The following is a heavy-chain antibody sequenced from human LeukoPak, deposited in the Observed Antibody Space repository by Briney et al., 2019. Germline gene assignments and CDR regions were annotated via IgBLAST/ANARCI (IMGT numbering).Heavy chain of an antibody. Sequence: SETLSLTCSVSGVSISSGSNYWGWIRQPPGKTLEWIGSIYSSGSTHYNPSLKSRVIILIDTAKNHFSLNLSSVTAADTAVYYCARRNADSSSWSPNGAFDIWGQGAMVTVSS. V-gene: IGHV4-39*07. CDR3: ARRNADSSSWSPNGAFDI. D-gene: IGHD6-13*01. CDR1: GVSISSGSNY. J-gene: IGHJ3*02. CDR2: IYSSGST.